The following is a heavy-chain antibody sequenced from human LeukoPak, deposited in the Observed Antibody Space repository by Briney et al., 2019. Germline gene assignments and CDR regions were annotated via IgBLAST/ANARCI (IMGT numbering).Heavy chain of an antibody. CDR3: VRDLGVNTSMIFFDY. CDR1: GFTFTSSA. Sequence: GASVKVSCKASGFTFTSSAMQWVRQARGQRLEWIGWIVVGSGNTNYAQKFQGRVTMTTDTSTSTAYMEVRSLRSDDTAVFYCVRDLGVNTSMIFFDYWGQGTLVTVSS. V-gene: IGHV1-58*02. J-gene: IGHJ4*02. CDR2: IVVGSGNT. D-gene: IGHD3/OR15-3a*01.